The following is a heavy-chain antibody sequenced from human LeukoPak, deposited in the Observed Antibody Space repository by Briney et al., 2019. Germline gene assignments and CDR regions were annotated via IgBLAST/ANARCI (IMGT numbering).Heavy chain of an antibody. Sequence: PSETLSLTCTVSGGSISSHYWSWIQQPPGKGLEWIGYIYYSGSTNYNPSLKSRVTISVDTSKNQFSLKLSSVTAADTAVYYCTRGAYSSSWYGRSYNWFDPWGQGTLVTVSS. CDR3: TRGAYSSSWYGRSYNWFDP. V-gene: IGHV4-59*11. D-gene: IGHD6-13*01. CDR1: GGSISSHY. CDR2: IYYSGST. J-gene: IGHJ5*02.